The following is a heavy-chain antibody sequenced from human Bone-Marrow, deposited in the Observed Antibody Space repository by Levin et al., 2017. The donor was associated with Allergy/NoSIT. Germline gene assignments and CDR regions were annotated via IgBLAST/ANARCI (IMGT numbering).Heavy chain of an antibody. CDR2: ISSSGSTI. CDR3: ARPGVVVAATYHPFDY. Sequence: PGGSLRLSCAASGFTFSDYYMSWIRQAPGKGLEWVSYISSSGSTIYYADSVKGRFTISRDNAKNSLYLQMNSLRAEDTAVYYCARPGVVVAATYHPFDYWGQGTLVTVSS. V-gene: IGHV3-11*01. J-gene: IGHJ4*02. D-gene: IGHD2-15*01. CDR1: GFTFSDYY.